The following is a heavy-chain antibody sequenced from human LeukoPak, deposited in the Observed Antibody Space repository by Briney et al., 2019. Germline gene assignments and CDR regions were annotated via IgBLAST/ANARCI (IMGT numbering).Heavy chain of an antibody. Sequence: ASVKVSCKASGYTFTSYGISWVRQAPGQGLEWMGWISAYNGNTNYAQKLQGRVTMTRDTSVSTAYMELTSLRSDDTAVYFCAREFRVVMTAFLDYWGQGTLVIVSS. CDR3: AREFRVVMTAFLDY. J-gene: IGHJ4*02. D-gene: IGHD2-21*02. CDR2: ISAYNGNT. CDR1: GYTFTSYG. V-gene: IGHV1-18*01.